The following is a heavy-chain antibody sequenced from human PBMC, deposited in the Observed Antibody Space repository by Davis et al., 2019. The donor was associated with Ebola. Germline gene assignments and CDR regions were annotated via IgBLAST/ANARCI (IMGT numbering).Heavy chain of an antibody. J-gene: IGHJ4*02. Sequence: SLKISCAASGFPFDDYAMHWVRQAPGKGLEWVSSITWNSGTIGYADSVKGRFTISRDNAKKFLYLQMNSLRAEDTALYYCAKDFGGSWLEYFDSWGQGTLVTVSS. D-gene: IGHD6-13*01. CDR3: AKDFGGSWLEYFDS. CDR1: GFPFDDYA. CDR2: ITWNSGTI. V-gene: IGHV3-9*01.